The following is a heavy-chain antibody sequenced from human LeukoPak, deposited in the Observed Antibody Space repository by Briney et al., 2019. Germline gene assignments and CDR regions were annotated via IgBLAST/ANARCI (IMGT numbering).Heavy chain of an antibody. CDR2: IIPIFGTA. J-gene: IGHJ3*02. V-gene: IGHV1-69*01. CDR1: GGTFSSYA. CDR3: ASQAGGPDAFDI. Sequence: SVKVSCKASGGTFSSYAISWVRQAPGQGLEWMRGIIPIFGTANYAQKFQGRVTITADESTSTAYMELSSLRSEDTAVYYCASQAGGPDAFDIWGQGTMVTVSS. D-gene: IGHD3-10*01.